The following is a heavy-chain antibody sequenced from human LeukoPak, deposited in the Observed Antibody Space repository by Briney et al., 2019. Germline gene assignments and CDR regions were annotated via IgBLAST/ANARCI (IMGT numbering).Heavy chain of an antibody. V-gene: IGHV4-4*07. J-gene: IGHJ4*02. CDR3: ARKDGDY. CDR2: IYSSGRT. CDR1: GASISTFH. Sequence: SETLSLTCSVSGASISTFHWTWFRQPAGRGLEWIGLIYSSGRTLLNPSLTNRVAMSVDLTKNQLSLKLTSVTAADTAMYFCARKDGDYWGRGTLVTVSS.